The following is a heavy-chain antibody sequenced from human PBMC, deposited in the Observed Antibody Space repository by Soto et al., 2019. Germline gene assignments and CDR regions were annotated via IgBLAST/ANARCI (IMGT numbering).Heavy chain of an antibody. CDR3: ARGGGIAVAGRFDP. V-gene: IGHV3-53*01. CDR1: GFTISSNY. J-gene: IGHJ5*02. Sequence: EVQLVESGGGLIQPGGSLRLSCAASGFTISSNYMSWVRQAPGKGLEWVSVIYSGGSTYYADSVKGRFTISRDNSKNTLYLQMNSLRAEDTAVYYCARGGGIAVAGRFDPWGQGTLVTVSS. CDR2: IYSGGST. D-gene: IGHD6-19*01.